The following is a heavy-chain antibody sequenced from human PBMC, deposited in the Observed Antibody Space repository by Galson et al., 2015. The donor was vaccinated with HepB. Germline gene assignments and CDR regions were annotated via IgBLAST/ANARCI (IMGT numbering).Heavy chain of an antibody. CDR1: GYTFTGYS. V-gene: IGHV1-46*04. CDR3: ARVSAWSHFDF. Sequence: SVKVSCKASGYTFTGYSIHWVRQAPGQGLEWMGVINPSGGSTRYAQQLQARVIMTRNTSTRTVYMEVSSLRFDDTAVYYCARVSAWSHFDFWGQGTLVTVPP. CDR2: INPSGGST. D-gene: IGHD6-19*01. J-gene: IGHJ4*02.